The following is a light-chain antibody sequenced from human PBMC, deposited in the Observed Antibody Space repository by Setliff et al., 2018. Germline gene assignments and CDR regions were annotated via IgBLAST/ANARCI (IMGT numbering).Light chain of an antibody. J-gene: IGLJ1*01. Sequence: QSALSQPPSASGTPGQRVTISCSGSSSNIGANVVNWYQHLPGTSPKLLIYNNYQRPSGVPDRFSGSKSGSSASLAISGLQSEDEADYYCAVWDNGLKGYVFGTGTKVTVL. V-gene: IGLV1-44*01. CDR1: SSNIGANV. CDR3: AVWDNGLKGYV. CDR2: NNY.